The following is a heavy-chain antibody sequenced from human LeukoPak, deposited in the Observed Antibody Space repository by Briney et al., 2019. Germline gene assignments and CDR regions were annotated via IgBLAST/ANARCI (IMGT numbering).Heavy chain of an antibody. V-gene: IGHV4-34*01. CDR2: INHSGST. J-gene: IGHJ3*02. CDR3: ARASSGWYDAFDI. D-gene: IGHD6-19*01. Sequence: SETLSLTCAVYGGSFSGYYWSWIRQPPGKGLEWIGEINHSGSTNYNPSLKSRVTISVDTSKDQSSLKLSSVTAADTAVYYCARASSGWYDAFDIWGQGTMVTVSS. CDR1: GGSFSGYY.